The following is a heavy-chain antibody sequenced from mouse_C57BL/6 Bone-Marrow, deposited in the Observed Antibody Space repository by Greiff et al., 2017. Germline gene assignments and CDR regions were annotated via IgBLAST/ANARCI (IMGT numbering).Heavy chain of an antibody. Sequence: VQLQQSGAELVKPGASVKLSCTASGFNIKDYYIHWVKQRTEQGLEWIGRIDPEDGETKYAPKFQDKATITADTSSNTAYLQLSSLTAEDTDVYYGTSSPIYYGTNFWGEGTTRTVTS. J-gene: IGHJ2*01. V-gene: IGHV14-2*01. CDR1: GFNIKDYY. CDR2: IDPEDGET. D-gene: IGHD1-1*01. CDR3: TSSPIYYGTNF.